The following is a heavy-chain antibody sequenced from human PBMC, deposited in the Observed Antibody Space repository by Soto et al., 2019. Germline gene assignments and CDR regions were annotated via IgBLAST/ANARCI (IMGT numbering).Heavy chain of an antibody. Sequence: QLQLQESGPGLVKPSETLSLTCTVSGGSISSSSYYWGWIRQPPGKGLEWIGSIYYSGSTYYNPSLKSRVTISVDTSKNQFSLKLSSVTAADTAVYYCARQTQQRLGDFDYWGQGTLVTVSS. D-gene: IGHD6-25*01. CDR2: IYYSGST. J-gene: IGHJ4*02. CDR1: GGSISSSSYY. CDR3: ARQTQQRLGDFDY. V-gene: IGHV4-39*01.